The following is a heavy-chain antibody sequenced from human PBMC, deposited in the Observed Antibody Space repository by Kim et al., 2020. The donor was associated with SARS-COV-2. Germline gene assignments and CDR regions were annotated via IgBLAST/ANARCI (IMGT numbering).Heavy chain of an antibody. CDR2: IYYTGTT. Sequence: SETLSLACSVSDGAISSDGYHWGWLRQPPGKGLEWIGSIYYTGTTYYNPSLKSRLSISVDISNNLFSLELNSVTVADTALYYCASLRRDHYYAMDVWGRGTTVTVSS. CDR1: DGAISSDGYH. D-gene: IGHD6-25*01. V-gene: IGHV4-39*01. J-gene: IGHJ6*02. CDR3: ASLRRDHYYAMDV.